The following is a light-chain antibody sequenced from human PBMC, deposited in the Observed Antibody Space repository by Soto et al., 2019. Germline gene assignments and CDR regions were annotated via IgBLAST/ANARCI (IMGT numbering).Light chain of an antibody. CDR1: QSISDW. V-gene: IGKV1-5*01. J-gene: IGKJ4*01. Sequence: IQMTQSPSTLSASVGDRVTITCRANQSISDWLAWYQQKPGKAPNLLIYDASNLESGVPSRFSGSGSGTEFTLTISSLQPDDFATYYCQQYNSSPLTFGGGTKMEIK. CDR2: DAS. CDR3: QQYNSSPLT.